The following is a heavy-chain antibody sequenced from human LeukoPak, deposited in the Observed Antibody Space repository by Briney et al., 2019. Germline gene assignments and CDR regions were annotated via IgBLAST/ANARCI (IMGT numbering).Heavy chain of an antibody. V-gene: IGHV3-23*01. Sequence: GGSLRLSCAASGFTLSSYAMRWVRAAPGEGLEGVSAISGSRGSTYYADAVKGRFTISRDNSKNTLYLQMNSLRAEDAAVYYCARDRGLLLWFGESHFDYWGQGTLVTVSS. CDR2: ISGSRGST. J-gene: IGHJ4*02. D-gene: IGHD3-10*01. CDR3: ARDRGLLLWFGESHFDY. CDR1: GFTLSSYA.